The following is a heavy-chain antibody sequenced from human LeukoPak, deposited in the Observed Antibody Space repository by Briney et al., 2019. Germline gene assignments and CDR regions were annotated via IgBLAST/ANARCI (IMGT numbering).Heavy chain of an antibody. CDR3: ARSSVAAAGYFDY. J-gene: IGHJ4*02. CDR1: GGSISSGGYS. V-gene: IGHV4-30-2*01. Sequence: SQTLSLTCAVYGGSISSGGYSWSWIRQPPGKGLEWIGYIYHSGSTYYNPSLKSRVTISVDRSKNQFSLKLSSVTAADTAVYYCARSSVAAAGYFDYWGQGTLVTVSS. CDR2: IYHSGST. D-gene: IGHD6-13*01.